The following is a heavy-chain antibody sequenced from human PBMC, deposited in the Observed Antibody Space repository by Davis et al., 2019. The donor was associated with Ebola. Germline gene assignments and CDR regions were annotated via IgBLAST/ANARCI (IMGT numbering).Heavy chain of an antibody. CDR3: ARSMGYCWFDP. CDR2: IYYSGST. Sequence: SEILSLTCSVSGASISSYYWSWIRQPPGKGLEWIGYIYYSGSTNYNPSLKSRVTISVDTSKNQFSLKLSSVTAADTAVYYCARSMGYCWFDPWGQGTLVTVSS. J-gene: IGHJ5*02. D-gene: IGHD5-18*01. CDR1: GASISSYY. V-gene: IGHV4-59*08.